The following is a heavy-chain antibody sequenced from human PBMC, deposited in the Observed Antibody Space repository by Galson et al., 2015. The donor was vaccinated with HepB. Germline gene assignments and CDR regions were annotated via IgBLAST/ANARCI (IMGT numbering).Heavy chain of an antibody. Sequence: SLRLSCAASGFTFSSYAMSWVRQAPGKGLEWVSAISGSGGSTYYADSVKGRFTISRDNSKNTLYLQMNSLRAEDTAVYYCASYSSSWTGSYWYFDLWGRGTLVTVSS. CDR2: ISGSGGST. V-gene: IGHV3-23*01. CDR3: ASYSSSWTGSYWYFDL. CDR1: GFTFSSYA. J-gene: IGHJ2*01. D-gene: IGHD6-13*01.